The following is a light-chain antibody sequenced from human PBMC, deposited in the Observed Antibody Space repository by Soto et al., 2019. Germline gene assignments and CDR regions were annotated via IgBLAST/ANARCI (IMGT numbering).Light chain of an antibody. V-gene: IGLV1-44*01. CDR2: SNN. CDR1: SSNIGSNT. CDR3: TSHGGANKFYV. J-gene: IGLJ1*01. Sequence: QSVLTQPPSASGTPGQRVTISCSGSSSNIGSNTVNWYQQLPGTAPKLLIYSNNQRPSGVPDRFSGSKSGTSASLAISGLQSEDEADYYCTSHGGANKFYVFGTGTKVTVL.